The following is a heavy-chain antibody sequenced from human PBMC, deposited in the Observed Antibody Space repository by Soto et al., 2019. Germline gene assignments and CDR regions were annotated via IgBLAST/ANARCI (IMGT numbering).Heavy chain of an antibody. CDR2: ISGSGGST. CDR3: AKDGIVGATLGYYYYGMDV. J-gene: IGHJ6*02. Sequence: AGSLRLSCAASGFTFSSYAMSWVRQAPGKGLEWVSAISGSGGSTYYADSVKGRFTISRDNSKNTLYLQMNSLRVEDTAVYYCAKDGIVGATLGYYYYGMDVWGQGTTVTVSS. V-gene: IGHV3-23*01. CDR1: GFTFSSYA. D-gene: IGHD1-26*01.